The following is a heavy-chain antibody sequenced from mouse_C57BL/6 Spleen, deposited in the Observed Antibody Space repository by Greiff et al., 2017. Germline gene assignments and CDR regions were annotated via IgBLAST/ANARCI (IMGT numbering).Heavy chain of an antibody. J-gene: IGHJ4*01. CDR2: IYPGDGDT. CDR1: GYAFSSYW. V-gene: IGHV1-80*01. Sequence: QVQLQQSGAELVKPGASVKISCKASGYAFSSYWMNWVKQRPGKGLEWIGQIYPGDGDTNYNGKFKGKATLTAAKSSSTAYMQLSSLASEYSAVYICARSYYYGSRSYYYAMDYWGQGTSVTVSA. D-gene: IGHD1-1*01. CDR3: ARSYYYGSRSYYYAMDY.